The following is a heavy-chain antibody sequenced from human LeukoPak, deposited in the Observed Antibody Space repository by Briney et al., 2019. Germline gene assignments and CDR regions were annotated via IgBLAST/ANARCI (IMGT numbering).Heavy chain of an antibody. CDR2: MNPNSGNT. J-gene: IGHJ6*02. CDR1: GDTFTNYD. V-gene: IGHV1-8*01. Sequence: GASVKVSCKASGDTFTNYDINWVRQATGQGLEWMGWMNPNSGNTGYAQKFQGRVTMTRNTSISTAYMELSSLRSEDTAVYYCARIGSRWLPESRRYYWYGMDVWGQGTTVTVSS. CDR3: ARIGSRWLPESRRYYWYGMDV. D-gene: IGHD5-24*01.